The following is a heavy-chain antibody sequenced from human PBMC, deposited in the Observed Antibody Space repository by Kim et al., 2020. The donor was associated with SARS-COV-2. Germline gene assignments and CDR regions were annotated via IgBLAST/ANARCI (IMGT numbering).Heavy chain of an antibody. V-gene: IGHV3-11*04. J-gene: IGHJ3*02. D-gene: IGHD3-10*01. Sequence: DSVKGRFTISRDNAKNSLYLQMNSLRAEDTAVYYCARAHGVRGGNDAFDIWGQGTMVTVSS. CDR3: ARAHGVRGGNDAFDI.